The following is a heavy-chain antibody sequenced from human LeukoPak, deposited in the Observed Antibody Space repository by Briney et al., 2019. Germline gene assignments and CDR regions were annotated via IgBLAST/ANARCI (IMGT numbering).Heavy chain of an antibody. Sequence: GGSLRLSCTASGFTFSSYSMNWVRQAPGKGLEWVSSISSSSSYIYYADSVKGRFTISRDNAKNSLYLQMNSLRAEDTAVYYCARDPQLLRVRKSDPWDQGTLVTVSS. CDR1: GFTFSSYS. CDR3: ARDPQLLRVRKSDP. D-gene: IGHD2-21*02. V-gene: IGHV3-21*01. J-gene: IGHJ5*02. CDR2: ISSSSSYI.